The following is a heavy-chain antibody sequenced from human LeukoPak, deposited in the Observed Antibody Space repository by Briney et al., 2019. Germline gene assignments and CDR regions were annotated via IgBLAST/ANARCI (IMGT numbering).Heavy chain of an antibody. J-gene: IGHJ4*02. CDR3: AREWELPGYFDY. CDR1: GYTFTSYD. D-gene: IGHD1-26*01. V-gene: IGHV1-8*01. Sequence: GASVKVSCKASGYTFTSYDINWVRQATGQGLEWMGWMNPNSGNTGYAQKFQGRVTMTRNTSISTAYMELRSLRSDDTAVYYCAREWELPGYFDYWGQGTLVTVSS. CDR2: MNPNSGNT.